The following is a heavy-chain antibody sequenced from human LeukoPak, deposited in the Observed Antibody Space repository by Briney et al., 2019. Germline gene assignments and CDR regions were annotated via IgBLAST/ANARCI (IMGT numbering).Heavy chain of an antibody. D-gene: IGHD2-2*02. CDR3: ARVRCSSTSCYSYYYYMDV. J-gene: IGHJ6*03. Sequence: GGSLRLSCAASGFTVSSNYMSWVRQDPGKGLEWVSVIYSGGSTYYADSVKGRFTISRDNSKNTLYLQMNSLRAEDTAVYYCARVRCSSTSCYSYYYYMDVWGKGTTVTISS. V-gene: IGHV3-66*01. CDR1: GFTVSSNY. CDR2: IYSGGST.